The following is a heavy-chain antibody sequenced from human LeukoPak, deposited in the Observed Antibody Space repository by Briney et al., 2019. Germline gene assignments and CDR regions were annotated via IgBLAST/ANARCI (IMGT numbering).Heavy chain of an antibody. D-gene: IGHD3-9*01. CDR2: IYPGDSDI. CDR3: ARQHYDILTGYTVHFDY. Sequence: GESLKISCKGSGYSFTSYWIGWVRQMPGKGLEWMGIIYPGDSDIRYSPSFQGQVTISADKSISTAYLQWSSLRASDTAMYYCARQHYDILTGYTVHFDYWGQGTLDTVS. J-gene: IGHJ4*02. CDR1: GYSFTSYW. V-gene: IGHV5-51*01.